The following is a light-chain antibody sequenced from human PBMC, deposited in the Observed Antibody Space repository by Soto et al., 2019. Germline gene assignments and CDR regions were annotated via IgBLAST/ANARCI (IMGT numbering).Light chain of an antibody. CDR1: QSLSINY. J-gene: IGKJ2*03. Sequence: EVVLTQSPGTLSLSPGERATLSCRASQSLSINYLAWYQQKPGQATRLLIYGASSRATGIPDRFSGSGSGTDFTLTISRLEPEDFAVYYCQQYGRSPPFSFGQGTKLEIK. V-gene: IGKV3-20*01. CDR2: GAS. CDR3: QQYGRSPPFS.